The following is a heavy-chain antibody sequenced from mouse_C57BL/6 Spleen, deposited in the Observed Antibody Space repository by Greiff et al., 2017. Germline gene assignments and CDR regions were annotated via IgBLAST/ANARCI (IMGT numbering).Heavy chain of an antibody. CDR3: ARSGRAEDWYFDV. CDR2: INPGSGGT. D-gene: IGHD3-1*01. V-gene: IGHV1-54*01. Sequence: VKLMESGAELVRPGTSVKVSCKASGYAFTNYLIEWVKQRPGQGLEWIGVINPGSGGTNYNEKFKGKATLTADKSSSTAYMQLSSLTSEDSAVYFCARSGRAEDWYFDVWGTGTTVTVSS. J-gene: IGHJ1*03. CDR1: GYAFTNYL.